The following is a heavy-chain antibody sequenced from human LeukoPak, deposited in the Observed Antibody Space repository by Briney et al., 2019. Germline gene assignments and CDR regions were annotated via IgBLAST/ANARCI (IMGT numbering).Heavy chain of an antibody. J-gene: IGHJ6*02. D-gene: IGHD3-10*01. Sequence: GGSLRLSCAASGFTFSSYSMNWVRQAPGKGLEWVSSISSSSSYIYYADSVKGRFTISRDNAKNSLYLQMNSLRAEDTAVYYCARDLPRVYYGMDVWGQGTTVTVSS. CDR3: ARDLPRVYYGMDV. V-gene: IGHV3-21*01. CDR1: GFTFSSYS. CDR2: ISSSSSYI.